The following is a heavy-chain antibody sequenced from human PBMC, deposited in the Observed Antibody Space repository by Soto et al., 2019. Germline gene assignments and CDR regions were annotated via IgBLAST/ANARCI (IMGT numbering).Heavy chain of an antibody. V-gene: IGHV1-69*13. D-gene: IGHD2-15*01. CDR2: IIPIFGTA. CDR1: GGTFSSYA. Sequence: SVKVSCKASGGTFSSYAISWVRQAPGQGLEWMGGIIPIFGTANYAQKFQGRVTITADESTSTAYMELSSLRSEDTALYYCASFPHYCSGGSCQGSPGSFDIWGQGTMVTGSS. CDR3: ASFPHYCSGGSCQGSPGSFDI. J-gene: IGHJ3*02.